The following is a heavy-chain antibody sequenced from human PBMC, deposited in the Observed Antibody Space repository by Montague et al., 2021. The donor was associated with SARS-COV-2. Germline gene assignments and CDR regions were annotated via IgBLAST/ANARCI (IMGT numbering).Heavy chain of an antibody. V-gene: IGHV4-31*03. J-gene: IGHJ3*02. CDR3: ARVHFVSSGWYPDAFDI. Sequence: TLSLTCTVSGGSINSGGYYWSWIRRHPGKGLEWIGYIYYSGSTYYNPSLKSRLTISVDTSKNQFSLKLSSVAAADTAVYYCARVHFVSSGWYPDAFDIWGQGTMVTVSS. CDR1: GGSINSGGYY. CDR2: IYYSGST. D-gene: IGHD6-19*01.